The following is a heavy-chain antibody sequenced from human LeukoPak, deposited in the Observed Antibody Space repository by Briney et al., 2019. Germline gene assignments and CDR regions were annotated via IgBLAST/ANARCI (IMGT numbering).Heavy chain of an antibody. D-gene: IGHD2-15*01. CDR2: ISSSGSAI. CDR1: GFPLSSYS. J-gene: IGHJ4*02. V-gene: IGHV3-48*01. Sequence: QPGGSLRLSCAASGFPLSSYSINWVRQAPGKGLEWVSHISSSGSAIYYVDSVKGRFTVSRDNAKNSLFLQMNSPRAEDTAVYYCVRVKGSYFDYWGQGALVTVSS. CDR3: VRVKGSYFDY.